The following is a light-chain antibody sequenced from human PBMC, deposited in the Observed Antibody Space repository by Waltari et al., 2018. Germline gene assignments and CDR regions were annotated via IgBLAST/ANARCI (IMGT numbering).Light chain of an antibody. CDR2: GTS. Sequence: EVVLTQSPGTLSLSPGERATLSCRASQSVRTYLAWYQQKPGQAPRLLIYGTSTRATGTPDRFSGSGSGIDFSLTISRLEPEDFAVYYCQKYDYLPATFGQGTKVEI. J-gene: IGKJ1*01. CDR1: QSVRTY. V-gene: IGKV3-20*01. CDR3: QKYDYLPAT.